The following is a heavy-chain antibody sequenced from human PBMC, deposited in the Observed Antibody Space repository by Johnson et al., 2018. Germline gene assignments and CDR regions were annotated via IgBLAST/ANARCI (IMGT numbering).Heavy chain of an antibody. Sequence: VQLVQSGGGLVQPGGSLRLSCAASGFTFGSYAMNWVRQAPGKGLEWVSTISGTGGGTYYADSGKGRFTISRDNSMNTLYLRMNGLRAEDTAVYYCAKLSGWYPDYFQHWGQGTLVTVSS. CDR3: AKLSGWYPDYFQH. D-gene: IGHD6-13*01. V-gene: IGHV3-23*04. CDR1: GFTFGSYA. J-gene: IGHJ1*01. CDR2: ISGTGGGT.